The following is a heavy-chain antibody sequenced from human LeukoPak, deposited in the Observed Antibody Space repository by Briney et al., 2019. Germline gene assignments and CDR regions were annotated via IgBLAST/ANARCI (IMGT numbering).Heavy chain of an antibody. CDR3: ATYLLMPTAGWFDP. Sequence: SETLSLTCTVSGGSISSYYWSWIRQPPGKGLECIGYIYYSGSTKYNPSLTSRVTISVDTSKNQCSLKLSSVTAADTTVYYCATYLLMPTAGWFDPWGQGTLVTVSS. CDR1: GGSISSYY. D-gene: IGHD2-15*01. CDR2: IYYSGST. V-gene: IGHV4-59*12. J-gene: IGHJ5*02.